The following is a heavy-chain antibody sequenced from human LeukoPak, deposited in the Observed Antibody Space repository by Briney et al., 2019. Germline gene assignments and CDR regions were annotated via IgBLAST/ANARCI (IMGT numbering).Heavy chain of an antibody. J-gene: IGHJ6*02. CDR2: ISWNSGSI. V-gene: IGHV3-9*01. CDR3: ARATYYGMDV. CDR1: GFIFNNYA. Sequence: GGSLRLSCAGSGFIFNNYAMHWVRQPPGKGLEWVSGISWNSGSIDYADSVKGRFTISRDNAKNSLYLQMNSLRAEDTAVYYCARATYYGMDVWGQGTTVTVSS.